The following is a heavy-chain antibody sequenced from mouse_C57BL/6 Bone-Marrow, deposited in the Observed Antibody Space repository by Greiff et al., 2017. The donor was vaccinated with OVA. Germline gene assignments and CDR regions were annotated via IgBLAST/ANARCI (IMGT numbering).Heavy chain of an antibody. J-gene: IGHJ1*03. V-gene: IGHV1-55*01. CDR1: GYTFTSYW. D-gene: IGHD2-3*01. CDR2: IYPGSGST. Sequence: QVQLQQPGAELVKPGASVKMSCKASGYTFTSYWITWVKQRPGQGLEWIGDIYPGSGSTNYNEKFQSKATLTVDTSSSTAYMQLRSLTSKASAVYYYASGTISYDGYYGYFYVWGTGTTVTVSS. CDR3: ASGTISYDGYYGYFYV.